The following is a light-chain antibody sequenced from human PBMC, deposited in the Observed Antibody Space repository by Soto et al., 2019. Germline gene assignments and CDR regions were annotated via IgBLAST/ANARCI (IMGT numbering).Light chain of an antibody. Sequence: DIQMTQSPSTLSASVGDRVTITCRASQSVTTWLAWYQQKPGKAPKVLIYQASNLQSGVPSRFRGSGSGTEFTLTIDSLQPDDFATYSCQQYNTFSPYTFGQGTRLEIK. CDR2: QAS. CDR1: QSVTTW. CDR3: QQYNTFSPYT. J-gene: IGKJ2*01. V-gene: IGKV1-5*03.